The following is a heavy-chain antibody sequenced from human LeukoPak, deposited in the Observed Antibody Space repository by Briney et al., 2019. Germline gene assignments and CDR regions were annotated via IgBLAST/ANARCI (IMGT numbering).Heavy chain of an antibody. V-gene: IGHV3-74*01. D-gene: IGHD2-21*02. CDR3: ARDLLKILAYCGGDCYSLGDAFDI. Sequence: GGSLRLSCAASGFTFSSYWMHSVRQAPGKGLVWVSRINSDGSSTSYADSVRGRFTISRDNAKNTLYLQMNSLRAEDTAVYYCARDLLKILAYCGGDCYSLGDAFDIWGQGTMVTVSS. CDR2: INSDGSST. CDR1: GFTFSSYW. J-gene: IGHJ3*02.